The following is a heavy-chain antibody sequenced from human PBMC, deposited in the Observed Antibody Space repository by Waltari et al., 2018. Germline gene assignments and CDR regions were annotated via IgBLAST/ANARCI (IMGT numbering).Heavy chain of an antibody. V-gene: IGHV3-23*04. CDR3: AKDRAAAGNFDY. J-gene: IGHJ4*02. Sequence: EVQLVESGGGLVQPGGSLRLSCAASGFTFSSYAMSWVRQAPGKGRVGGSAMRGSGGSTYSADSVKGRLTISRDNSKNTLYLQMNSLRAEDAAVYYCAKDRAAAGNFDYWGQGTLVTVSS. CDR2: MRGSGGST. CDR1: GFTFSSYA. D-gene: IGHD6-13*01.